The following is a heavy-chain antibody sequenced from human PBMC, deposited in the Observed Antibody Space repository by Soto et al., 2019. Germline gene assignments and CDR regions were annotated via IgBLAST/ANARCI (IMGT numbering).Heavy chain of an antibody. CDR3: ARDLWGYCGTDCYPLDV. D-gene: IGHD2-21*02. J-gene: IGHJ6*02. Sequence: SETLSLTCAVSGGSISSGGYSWSWIRQPPGKGLEWIGYIYHSGNTYYNPSLKSRVTISVDRSKNQFSLKLSSVTAADTAVYYCARDLWGYCGTDCYPLDVWGQGTTVTVSS. CDR1: GGSISSGGYS. CDR2: IYHSGNT. V-gene: IGHV4-30-2*01.